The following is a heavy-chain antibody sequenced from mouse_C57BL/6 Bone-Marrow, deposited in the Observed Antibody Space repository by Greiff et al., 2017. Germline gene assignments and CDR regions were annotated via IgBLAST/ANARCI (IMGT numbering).Heavy chain of an antibody. V-gene: IGHV5-6*01. CDR2: ISSGGSYT. CDR1: GFTFSSYG. CDR3: ARERDSY. J-gene: IGHJ4*01. Sequence: EVKVVESGGDLVKPGGSLKLSCAASGFTFSSYGMSWVRQTPDKRLEWVATISSGGSYTYYPDSVKGRFTISRDNAKNTLYLQMSSLKSEDTAMYYCARERDSYWGQGTSVTVSS. D-gene: IGHD3-3*01.